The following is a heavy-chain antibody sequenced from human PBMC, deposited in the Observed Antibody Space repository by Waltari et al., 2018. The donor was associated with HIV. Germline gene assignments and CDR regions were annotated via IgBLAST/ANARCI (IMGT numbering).Heavy chain of an antibody. V-gene: IGHV3-7*04. CDR1: GLPFSSYW. D-gene: IGHD3-10*01. CDR3: ARGGFYGSGSKVN. Sequence: EVQLVESGGGLVQPGGSLRLSCAASGLPFSSYWMSWVRPAHGKGLEWVANIKQDGSEKYYVDSVNGRFTISRDNAENSLYLQMNSLRAEDTAVYYCARGGFYGSGSKVNWGQGTLVTVSS. CDR2: IKQDGSEK. J-gene: IGHJ4*02.